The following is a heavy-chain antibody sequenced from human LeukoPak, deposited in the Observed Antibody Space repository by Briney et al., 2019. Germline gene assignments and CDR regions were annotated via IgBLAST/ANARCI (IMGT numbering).Heavy chain of an antibody. Sequence: GGSLILSCAASGLTFRSYAMSWGRQARGEGLEGVSSISGSGTTTYFAASVKCRYTIPRENSNSKLYLQVPSLGVEDTALYYCAKLVGGLTFALWGQGTVVTVSS. J-gene: IGHJ3*01. D-gene: IGHD1-26*01. CDR2: ISGSGTTT. CDR1: GLTFRSYA. CDR3: AKLVGGLTFAL. V-gene: IGHV3-23*01.